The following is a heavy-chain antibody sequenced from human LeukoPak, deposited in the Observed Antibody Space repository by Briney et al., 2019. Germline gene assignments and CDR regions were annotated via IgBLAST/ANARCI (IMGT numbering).Heavy chain of an antibody. J-gene: IGHJ4*02. V-gene: IGHV3-21*01. CDR1: GFTFSSYS. D-gene: IGHD6-13*01. CDR3: ARDFEEKKGLAAGGTDY. Sequence: GGSLRLSCAASGFTFSSYSMNWVRQAPGKGLEWVSSISSSSSYIYYADSVKGRFTISRDNAKNSLYLQMNSLRVEDTALYYCARDFEEKKGLAAGGTDYWGQGTLVTVSS. CDR2: ISSSSSYI.